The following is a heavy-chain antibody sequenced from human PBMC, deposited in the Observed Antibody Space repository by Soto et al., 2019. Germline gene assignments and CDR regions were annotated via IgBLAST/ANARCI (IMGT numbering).Heavy chain of an antibody. CDR3: AKARYYGSGSPSKGMDV. D-gene: IGHD3-10*01. CDR2: ISGSGGST. V-gene: IGHV3-23*01. Sequence: GGSLRLSCAASGFTFSSYAMSWVRQAPGKGLEWVSAISGSGGSTYYADSVKGRFTISRDNSKNTLYLQMNSLRAEDTAVYYCAKARYYGSGSPSKGMDVWGQGTTVTVSS. J-gene: IGHJ6*02. CDR1: GFTFSSYA.